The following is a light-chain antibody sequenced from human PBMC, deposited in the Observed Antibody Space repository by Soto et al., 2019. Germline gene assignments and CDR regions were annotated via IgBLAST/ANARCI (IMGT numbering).Light chain of an antibody. CDR1: QSISSY. V-gene: IGKV1-39*01. CDR2: AAS. CDR3: QQRYRTPWT. J-gene: IGKJ1*01. Sequence: DIPLTQSPSSLSASVGDRVTITCRASQSISSYLNWYQQKPGKAPNLLIYAASSLQSGVPSRLSGSGSGTDLTLTISSLQPEDFSTYYCQQRYRTPWTFGQGTKADIK.